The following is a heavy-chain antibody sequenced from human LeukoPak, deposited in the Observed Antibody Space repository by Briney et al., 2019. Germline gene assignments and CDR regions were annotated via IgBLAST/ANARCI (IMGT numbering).Heavy chain of an antibody. J-gene: IGHJ4*02. CDR1: GFTFSSYA. CDR3: VKSRSGMFDY. CDR2: ISSNGGST. Sequence: GGSLRLSCSASGFTFSSYAMHWVRQAPGKGLEYVSAISSNGGSTYYADSVKGRFTIFRDNSKNTLYLQMSSLRAEDTAVYYCVKSRSGMFDYWGQGTLVTVSS. V-gene: IGHV3-64D*06.